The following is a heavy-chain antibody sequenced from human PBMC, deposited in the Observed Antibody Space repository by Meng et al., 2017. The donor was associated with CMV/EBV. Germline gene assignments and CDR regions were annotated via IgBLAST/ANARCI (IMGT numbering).Heavy chain of an antibody. CDR2: MNPNSGNT. CDR1: GYTFTSYD. V-gene: IGHV1-8*03. CDR3: ARVRNWNPGFDP. D-gene: IGHD1-20*01. J-gene: IGHJ5*02. Sequence: ASVKVSCKASGYTFTSYDINWVRQATGQGLEWMGWMNPNSGNTGYAQKFQGRVTITRNTSISTAHMELSSLRSEDTAVYYCARVRNWNPGFDPWGQGTLVTVSS.